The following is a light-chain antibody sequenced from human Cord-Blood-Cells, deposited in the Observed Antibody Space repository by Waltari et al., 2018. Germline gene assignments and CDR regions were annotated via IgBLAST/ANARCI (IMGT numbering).Light chain of an antibody. Sequence: QSVLTQPPSASGTPGQRVTFHCSGSRSNIGSNYLYWYQQLPGTAPKLLIYRNNQRPSGVPDRYSGSKSGTSASLAISGLRSEDEADYYCAAWDDSLSGWVFGGGTKLTVL. J-gene: IGLJ3*02. CDR1: RSNIGSNY. V-gene: IGLV1-47*01. CDR2: RNN. CDR3: AAWDDSLSGWV.